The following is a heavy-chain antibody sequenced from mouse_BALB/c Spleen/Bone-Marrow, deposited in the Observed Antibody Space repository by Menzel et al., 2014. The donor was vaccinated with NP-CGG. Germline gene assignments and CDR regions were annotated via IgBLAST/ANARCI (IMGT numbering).Heavy chain of an antibody. Sequence: QVQLQQSGPGLVAPSQSLSITCTVSGFSLSRYSVHWTRQPPGKGLEWLGMIWGGGSTDYNSALRSRLSIINDNPKSQVFLKMSSLQTDDTAMYYCARRELHAMDYWGQGTSVTVSS. J-gene: IGHJ4*01. CDR2: IWGGGST. CDR3: ARRELHAMDY. V-gene: IGHV2-6-4*01. CDR1: GFSLSRYS.